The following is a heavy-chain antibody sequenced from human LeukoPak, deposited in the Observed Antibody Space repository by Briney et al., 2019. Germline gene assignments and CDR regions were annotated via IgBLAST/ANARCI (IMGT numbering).Heavy chain of an antibody. V-gene: IGHV3-30*04. CDR2: ISYDGSNK. J-gene: IGHJ3*02. CDR3: ARGLVGALGGAFDI. D-gene: IGHD1-26*01. CDR1: GFTFSNYA. Sequence: PGGSLRLSCAASGFTFSNYAMHWVRQAPGKGLEWVAVISYDGSNKYYADSVKGRFTISRDNSKNTLYLQMNSLRAEDTAVYYCARGLVGALGGAFDIWGQGTMVTVSS.